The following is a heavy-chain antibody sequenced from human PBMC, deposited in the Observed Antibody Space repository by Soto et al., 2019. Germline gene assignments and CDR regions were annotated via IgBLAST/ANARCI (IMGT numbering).Heavy chain of an antibody. CDR2: TYYRSKWYN. V-gene: IGHV6-1*01. CDR1: GDSVSRNSAA. J-gene: IGHJ6*02. CDR3: VRDQEYSYGMDV. D-gene: IGHD2-15*01. Sequence: PTQTLSLTCAISGDSVSRNSAAWNWIRQSPSRGLEWLGRTYYRSKWYNDYAGSVKSRITINPDTSKNQFSLQLNSVTPEDTAVYYCVRDQEYSYGMDVWGQGTTVTVSS.